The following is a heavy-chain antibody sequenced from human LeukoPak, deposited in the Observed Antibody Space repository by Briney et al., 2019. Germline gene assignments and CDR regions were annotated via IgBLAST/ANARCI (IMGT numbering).Heavy chain of an antibody. CDR1: GFIFDDYA. CDR2: ISRNSGSM. J-gene: IGHJ3*02. D-gene: IGHD4-23*01. V-gene: IGHV3-9*01. Sequence: SLRLSCAASGFIFDDYAVHWVRQGPGKGLEWVSGISRNSGSMEYADSVKGRFTISRDNAKNSLYLQMNSLRAEDTAVYYCARDHYGGGDNDAFDIWGQGTMVTVSS. CDR3: ARDHYGGGDNDAFDI.